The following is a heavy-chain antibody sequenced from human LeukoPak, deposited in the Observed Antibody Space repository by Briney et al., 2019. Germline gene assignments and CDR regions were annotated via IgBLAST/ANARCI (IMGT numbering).Heavy chain of an antibody. D-gene: IGHD1-26*01. V-gene: IGHV3-7*01. CDR3: AKYRGKGTSWPLDV. CDR2: IKQDGSDK. Sequence: GSLRLSCAASGFVFSDSWMTWVRQAPGKGLEWVANIKQDGSDKYYVDSVKGRFTISRDNAKNSLDLQMNSLRAEDTAVYYCAKYRGKGTSWPLDVWGQGAIVTVSS. J-gene: IGHJ3*01. CDR1: GFVFSDSW.